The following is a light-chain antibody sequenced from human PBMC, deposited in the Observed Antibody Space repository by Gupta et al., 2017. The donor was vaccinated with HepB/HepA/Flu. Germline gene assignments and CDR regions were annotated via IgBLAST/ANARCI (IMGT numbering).Light chain of an antibody. V-gene: IGKV3-20*01. CDR3: QQYGSSPYT. CDR2: GAS. Sequence: EIVLTQSPGTLSLSTGERATRSCRARQSVSSSYLAWYQQKPGQAPRLLIYGASSRATGIPDRFSGSGSGTDFTLTISRLEPEDFAVYYCQQYGSSPYTFGQGTKLEIK. CDR1: QSVSSSY. J-gene: IGKJ2*01.